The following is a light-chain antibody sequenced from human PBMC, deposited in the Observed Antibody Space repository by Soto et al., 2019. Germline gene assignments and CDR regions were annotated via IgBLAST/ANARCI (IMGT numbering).Light chain of an antibody. CDR3: QQYGSSPEYT. Sequence: EIVLTQSPGTLSLSPGERATLSCRASQSVSSSYLAWYQQKPGQAPRLLIYGASSRATGIPDRFSGSGSGKDFALTISRLEPEDLAVYSCQQYGSSPEYTFGQGTKLEMK. CDR2: GAS. J-gene: IGKJ2*01. CDR1: QSVSSSY. V-gene: IGKV3-20*01.